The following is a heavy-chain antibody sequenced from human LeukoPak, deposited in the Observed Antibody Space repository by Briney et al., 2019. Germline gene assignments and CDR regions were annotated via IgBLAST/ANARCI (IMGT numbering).Heavy chain of an antibody. CDR3: ARDVAVPPIDAFDI. V-gene: IGHV3-23*01. J-gene: IGHJ3*02. CDR1: GFTFSSYA. D-gene: IGHD2-15*01. Sequence: GGSLRLSCAASGFTFSSYAMSWVRQAPGKGLAWVSSISGSGGSTYYADSVKGRFTISRDNSKNTLYLQMNSLRAEDTAVYYCARDVAVPPIDAFDIWGQGTMVTVSS. CDR2: ISGSGGST.